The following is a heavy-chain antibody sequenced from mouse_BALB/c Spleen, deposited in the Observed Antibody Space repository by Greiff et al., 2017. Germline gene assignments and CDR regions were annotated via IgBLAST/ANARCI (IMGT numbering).Heavy chain of an antibody. D-gene: IGHD1-1*01. CDR2: IYPGNVNT. CDR1: GYTFTSYY. Sequence: VKLMESGPELVKPGASVRISCKASGYTFTSYYIHWVKQRPGQGLEWIGWIYPGNVNTKYNEKFKGKATLTADKSSSTAYMQLSSLTSEDSAVYCCARSYYGYDYAMDYWGQGTSVTVSS. CDR3: ARSYYGYDYAMDY. V-gene: IGHV1S56*01. J-gene: IGHJ4*01.